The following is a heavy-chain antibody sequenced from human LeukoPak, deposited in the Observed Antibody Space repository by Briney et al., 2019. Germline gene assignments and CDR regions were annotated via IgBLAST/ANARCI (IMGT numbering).Heavy chain of an antibody. CDR2: IYSSGGNI. V-gene: IGHV3-48*03. CDR3: AREGADGYNVGFDY. CDR1: GFTFSSYE. D-gene: IGHD5-24*01. J-gene: IGHJ4*02. Sequence: GGSLRLSCAASGFTFSSYEMNWVRQAPGKELEWVSYIYSSGGNIYYADSVKGRFTISRDNAKNSLYLQMNSLRVEDTAVYYCAREGADGYNVGFDYWGQGTLVTVSS.